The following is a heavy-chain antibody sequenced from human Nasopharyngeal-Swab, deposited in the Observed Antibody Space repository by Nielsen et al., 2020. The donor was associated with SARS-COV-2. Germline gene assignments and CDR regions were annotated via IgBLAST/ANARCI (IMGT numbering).Heavy chain of an antibody. Sequence: GESLKISCAASGFTFSSYAMSWVRQAPGKGREWVSAISGSGGSTYYADSVKGRFTISRDNSKNTLYLQMNSLRAEDTAVYYCAKDLATVSGYYYGMDVWGQGTTVTVSS. CDR2: ISGSGGST. CDR1: GFTFSSYA. J-gene: IGHJ6*02. CDR3: AKDLATVSGYYYGMDV. D-gene: IGHD4-17*01. V-gene: IGHV3-23*01.